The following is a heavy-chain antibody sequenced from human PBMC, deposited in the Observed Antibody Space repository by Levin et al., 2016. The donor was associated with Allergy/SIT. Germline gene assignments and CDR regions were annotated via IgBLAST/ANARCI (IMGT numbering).Heavy chain of an antibody. CDR2: ISHDEGST. Sequence: GESLKISCKVSGFALGDYWMHWVRQAPGKGLEYVSGISHDEGSTYYADSLKGRFTISRDNSKNTLYLQMNSLKPEDTAVYYCVPLGYCSDVTCIGFDYWGQGTLVTVSS. D-gene: IGHD2-15*01. J-gene: IGHJ4*02. CDR1: GFALGDYW. CDR3: VPLGYCSDVTCIGFDY. V-gene: IGHV3-64D*09.